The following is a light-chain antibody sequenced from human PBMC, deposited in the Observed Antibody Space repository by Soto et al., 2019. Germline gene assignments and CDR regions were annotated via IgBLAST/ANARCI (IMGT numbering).Light chain of an antibody. CDR2: EGS. V-gene: IGLV2-23*01. CDR1: SSDVGRYNL. CDR3: CSYAGSSTNYV. J-gene: IGLJ1*01. Sequence: QSALTQPASVSGSPGQSITISCTGTSSDVGRYNLVSWYQQHPGKAPKLMIFEGSNRPSGVSTRFSGSKSGNTASLTISGLQAEDEADYYCCSYAGSSTNYVFGIGTKVTVL.